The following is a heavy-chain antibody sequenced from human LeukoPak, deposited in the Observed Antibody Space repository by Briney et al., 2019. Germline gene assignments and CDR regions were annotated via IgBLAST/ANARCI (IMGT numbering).Heavy chain of an antibody. CDR1: GYTFTTYT. Sequence: ASVKVSCEASGYTFTTYTIHWVRQAPGQRLEWMGWINAGNDNTKYSQKFQDRVTITRDMSTSTAYMELSSLRSEDTAVYYCAAVPITMVRGVLIDYWGQGTLVTVSS. V-gene: IGHV1-3*01. CDR3: AAVPITMVRGVLIDY. D-gene: IGHD3-10*01. J-gene: IGHJ4*02. CDR2: INAGNDNT.